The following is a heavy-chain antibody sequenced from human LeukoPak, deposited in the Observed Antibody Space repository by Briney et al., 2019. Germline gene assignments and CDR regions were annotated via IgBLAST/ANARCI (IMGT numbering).Heavy chain of an antibody. V-gene: IGHV4-59*01. D-gene: IGHD5-24*01. CDR1: GGSINSYY. Sequence: SETLSLTCTVSGGSINSYYWSWIRQPPGKGLEWIGYIYYSGSTNYNPSLKSRVTISVDTSKNQFSLKLSSVTAADTAVYYCARGVLGDGYNRHFDYWGQGTLVTVSS. CDR3: ARGVLGDGYNRHFDY. J-gene: IGHJ4*02. CDR2: IYYSGST.